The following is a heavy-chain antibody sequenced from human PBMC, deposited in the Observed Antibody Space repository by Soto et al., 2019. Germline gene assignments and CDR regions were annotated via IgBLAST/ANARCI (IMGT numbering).Heavy chain of an antibody. CDR3: ATRDPVHY. CDR2: ISPDGGRT. J-gene: IGHJ4*02. D-gene: IGHD6-6*01. V-gene: IGHV1-46*01. Sequence: GASVKVSCKASGYTFTTYYMHWVRQAPVRGLEWMGIISPDGGRTSYAPKFQGRVTMTRDPSTSTVYMELSTLISEDTAVYYCATRDPVHYWGQGTLVTVSS. CDR1: GYTFTTYY.